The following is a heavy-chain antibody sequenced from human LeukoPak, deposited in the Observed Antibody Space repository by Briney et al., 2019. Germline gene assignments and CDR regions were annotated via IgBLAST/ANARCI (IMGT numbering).Heavy chain of an antibody. CDR2: FDPEDGET. Sequence: ASVKVSCKVSGYTLTELSMHWVRQAPGKGLEWMGGFDPEDGETIYAQKFQGRVTMTEDTSTDTAYMELSSLRSEDTAVYYCATDFYDGSNYYDSSGYRYFQHWGQGTLVTVSS. CDR3: ATDFYDGSNYYDSSGYRYFQH. D-gene: IGHD3-22*01. CDR1: GYTLTELS. V-gene: IGHV1-24*01. J-gene: IGHJ1*01.